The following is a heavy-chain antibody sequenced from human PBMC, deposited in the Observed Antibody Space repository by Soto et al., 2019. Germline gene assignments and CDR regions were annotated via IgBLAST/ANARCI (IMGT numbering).Heavy chain of an antibody. CDR2: IYYSAST. CDR1: GGSLSSGGYY. D-gene: IGHD1-20*01. V-gene: IGHV4-31*03. J-gene: IGHJ5*02. Sequence: SETLSLTCTVSGGSLSSGGYYWSWIRQHPGKGLEWIGYIYYSASTYYNPSLRGRVTISVDTSNNQFSLKLNSVTAADTAVYYCARDLTGYNWFDPWGQGTLVTVSS. CDR3: ARDLTGYNWFDP.